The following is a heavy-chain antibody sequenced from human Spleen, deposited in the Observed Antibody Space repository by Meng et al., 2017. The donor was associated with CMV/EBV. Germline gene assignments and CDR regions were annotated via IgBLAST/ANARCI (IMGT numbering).Heavy chain of an antibody. V-gene: IGHV1-2*02. CDR2: INPNLGST. Sequence: ASVQVSCKASGYKFTDNYMLWVRQAPGQGLEWMGWINPNLGSTKYAQIFQGRVTLTRDTSISTVYMELTSLTSDDTAVYYCARGGVGLVATIPNWGQGTLVTVSS. D-gene: IGHD5-12*01. J-gene: IGHJ4*02. CDR3: ARGGVGLVATIPN. CDR1: GYKFTDNY.